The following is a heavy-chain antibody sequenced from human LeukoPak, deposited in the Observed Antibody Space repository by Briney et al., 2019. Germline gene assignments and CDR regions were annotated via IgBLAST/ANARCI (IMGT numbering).Heavy chain of an antibody. CDR1: GYTFTSCY. Sequence: ASMKVSCKASGYTFTSCYLHWVRQAPAQGHEWVGIINPSSGSTSYAQKFQGRVTMTRDTSTGTVYMELSSLRSEDTAVYYCAREGSGSLPHLDHWGQGTLVTVSS. CDR2: INPSSGST. D-gene: IGHD3-10*01. V-gene: IGHV1-46*01. J-gene: IGHJ4*02. CDR3: AREGSGSLPHLDH.